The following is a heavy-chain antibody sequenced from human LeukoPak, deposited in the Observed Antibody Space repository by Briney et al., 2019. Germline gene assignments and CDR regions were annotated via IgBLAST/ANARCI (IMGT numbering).Heavy chain of an antibody. Sequence: ASVKVSCKAAGYPFIDFYIHWVRQAPGQGLEWMGWISAYNGNTNYAQKLQGRVTMATDTSTSTAYMELRSLRSDDTAVYYCARLTYYYDSSGPIFDYWGQGTLVTVSS. D-gene: IGHD3-22*01. CDR2: ISAYNGNT. J-gene: IGHJ4*02. V-gene: IGHV1-18*04. CDR1: GYPFIDFY. CDR3: ARLTYYYDSSGPIFDY.